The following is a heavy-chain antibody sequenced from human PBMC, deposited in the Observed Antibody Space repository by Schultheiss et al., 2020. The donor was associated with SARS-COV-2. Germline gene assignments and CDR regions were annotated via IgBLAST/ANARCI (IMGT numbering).Heavy chain of an antibody. CDR2: ISGSGGST. J-gene: IGHJ4*02. V-gene: IGHV3-23*01. CDR3: AREPPDTVTSGHFDY. D-gene: IGHD4-17*01. CDR1: GFTFSSYA. Sequence: GGSLRLSCAASGFTFSSYAMSWVRQAPGKGLEWVSAISGSGGSTYYADSVKGRFTISRDNAKNSLYLQMNSLRAEDTAVYYCAREPPDTVTSGHFDYWGQGTLVTVSS.